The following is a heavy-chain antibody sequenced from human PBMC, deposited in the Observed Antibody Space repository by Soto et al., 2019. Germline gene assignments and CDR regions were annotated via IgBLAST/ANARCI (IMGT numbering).Heavy chain of an antibody. V-gene: IGHV3-23*01. J-gene: IGHJ1*01. CDR1: GFTFSRYT. CDR2: ISGGGDYT. CDR3: AKDWSFDTVPEYFQH. Sequence: EVQLLESGGGLVQPGGSLRLSCAGSGFTFSRYTLSWVRQAPGKGLEWVSSISGGGDYTYYADSVKGRFTISRDNSKNTLYLQLSSLRAEDTAIYYCAKDWSFDTVPEYFQHWGQGTLVTVSS. D-gene: IGHD3-9*01.